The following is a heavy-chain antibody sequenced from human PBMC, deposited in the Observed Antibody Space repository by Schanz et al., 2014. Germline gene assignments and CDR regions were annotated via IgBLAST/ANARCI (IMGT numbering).Heavy chain of an antibody. J-gene: IGHJ4*02. CDR2: ISSSSSTR. CDR1: GFTFSSYS. V-gene: IGHV3-48*01. CDR3: VREGSTTPVACLRSFDWLGRFDY. D-gene: IGHD3-9*01. Sequence: EVQLVESGGGLVQPGGSLRLSCAASGFTFSSYSMNWVRQAPGKGLEWVSYISSSSSTRYYADSVKGRFTISRDNAKNSLFLQMNSLRAEDTAVYYCVREGSTTPVACLRSFDWLGRFDYWGQGALVTVSS.